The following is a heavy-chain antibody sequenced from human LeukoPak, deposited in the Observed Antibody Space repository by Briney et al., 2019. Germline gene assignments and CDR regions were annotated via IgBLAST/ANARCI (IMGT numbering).Heavy chain of an antibody. CDR1: GFTFSNYD. D-gene: IGHD2-15*01. CDR3: AKRSTLRHFDY. Sequence: GGSLRLSCAACGFTFSNYDMHWVRQATGKGLVWVSYFGTTGDTYYPGSVKGQFTISRDNSKNTLYLQMNSLRAEDTAVYYCAKRSTLRHFDYWGQGTLVTVSS. V-gene: IGHV3-13*03. J-gene: IGHJ4*02. CDR2: FGTTGDT.